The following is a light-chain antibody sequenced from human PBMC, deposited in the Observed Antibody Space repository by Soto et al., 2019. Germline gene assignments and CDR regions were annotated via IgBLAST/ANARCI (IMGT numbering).Light chain of an antibody. V-gene: IGKV1-5*01. CDR3: QQYGSSPLLT. CDR1: QTISTW. CDR2: DAS. J-gene: IGKJ4*01. Sequence: DIQMTQSPSTLSASVGDRVTITGRASQTISTWLAWYQQKPGKAPELLIYDASTLESGVTSRFSGSGSGTDFTLTISRLEPEDFAVYYCQQYGSSPLLTFGGGTKVDIK.